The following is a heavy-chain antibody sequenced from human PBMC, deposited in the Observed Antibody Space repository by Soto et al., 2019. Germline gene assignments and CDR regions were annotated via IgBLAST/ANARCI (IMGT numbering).Heavy chain of an antibody. CDR2: ISGSGYST. Sequence: EVQLLESGGGLVQPGGSLRLSCAASGFTFSSYAMRWVRQAPGKGLEWVSAISGSGYSTYYADSVKGRFTISRDNSKNTLYLQMTSLRAEDTAVYYCAQTLYYYDASGYQWGQGTLVTVSS. CDR3: AQTLYYYDASGYQ. D-gene: IGHD3-22*01. V-gene: IGHV3-23*01. J-gene: IGHJ4*02. CDR1: GFTFSSYA.